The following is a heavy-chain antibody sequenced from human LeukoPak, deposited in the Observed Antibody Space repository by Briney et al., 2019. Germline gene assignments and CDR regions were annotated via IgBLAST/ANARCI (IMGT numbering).Heavy chain of an antibody. Sequence: SVKVSCKASGGTFSSYSISWVRQAPGQGPEWLGRITPNHAITDYAQKFRGRVTLTADKSTSTVYMELGSLTSEDTAAYYCARDSALRCSSTSCYFDYWGQGTLVTVSS. V-gene: IGHV1-69*04. J-gene: IGHJ4*02. CDR1: GGTFSSYS. CDR3: ARDSALRCSSTSCYFDY. CDR2: ITPNHAIT. D-gene: IGHD2-2*01.